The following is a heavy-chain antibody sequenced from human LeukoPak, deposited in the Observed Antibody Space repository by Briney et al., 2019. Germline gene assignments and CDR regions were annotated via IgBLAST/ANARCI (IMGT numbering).Heavy chain of an antibody. CDR2: ISYSGST. D-gene: IGHD6-13*01. CDR3: ARDGVGSSWSFDY. Sequence: SETLSLTCTVSGGSISSYYWSWTRQPPGKGLEWIGYISYSGSTNYSPSLKSRVTMSVDTSKNQFSLKLSSVTAADTAVYYCARDGVGSSWSFDYWGQGTLVTVSS. CDR1: GGSISSYY. V-gene: IGHV4-59*01. J-gene: IGHJ4*02.